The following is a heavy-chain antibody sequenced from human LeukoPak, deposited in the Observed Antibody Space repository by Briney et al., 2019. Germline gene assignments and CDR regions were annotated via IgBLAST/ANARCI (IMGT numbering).Heavy chain of an antibody. CDR3: ARDYYDSSGYYSSDY. J-gene: IGHJ4*02. CDR1: GGSISSGGYY. D-gene: IGHD3-22*01. Sequence: RPSETLSLTCTVSGGSISSGGYYWSWIRQPPGRGLEWIGYIYHSGSTYYNPSLKSRVTISVDRSKNQFSLKLSSVTAADTAVYYCARDYYDSSGYYSSDYWGQGTLVTVSS. V-gene: IGHV4-30-2*01. CDR2: IYHSGST.